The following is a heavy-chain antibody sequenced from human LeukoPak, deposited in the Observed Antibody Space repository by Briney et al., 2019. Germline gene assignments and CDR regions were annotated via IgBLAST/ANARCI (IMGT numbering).Heavy chain of an antibody. CDR3: ARGSTYYDSSGQVPFDY. D-gene: IGHD3-22*01. Sequence: GGSLRLSCAASGFTFSTYSMNWVRQAPGKGLEWVSYISSSSSTIYYADSVKGRFTISRGNAKNPLYLQMNSLRAEDTAVYYCARGSTYYDSSGQVPFDYWGQGTLVTVSS. CDR1: GFTFSTYS. J-gene: IGHJ4*02. CDR2: ISSSSSTI. V-gene: IGHV3-48*01.